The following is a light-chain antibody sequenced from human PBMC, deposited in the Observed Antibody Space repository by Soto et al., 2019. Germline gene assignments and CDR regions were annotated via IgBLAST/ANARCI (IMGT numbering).Light chain of an antibody. CDR2: EAY. V-gene: IGKV1-39*01. Sequence: DIQMTQSPSSLSASIGDRVIITCRASQSISTYLNWYQQKPGKAPNLLIYEAYSLQTGVQSRFSGSGSGTDFTLTIKSLQPEDFATYYCKQTYSDLRTFGGGTKVDIK. CDR1: QSISTY. CDR3: KQTYSDLRT. J-gene: IGKJ4*01.